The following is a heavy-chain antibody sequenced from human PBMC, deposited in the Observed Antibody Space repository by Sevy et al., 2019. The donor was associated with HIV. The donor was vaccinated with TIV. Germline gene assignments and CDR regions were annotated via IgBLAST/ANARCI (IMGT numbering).Heavy chain of an antibody. Sequence: GGSLRLSCAASGFSFSSYEMNWVRQAPGKGLEWVSYISNSGTTISYSDSVRGRFTISRDNARNLRYLQMNSLRAEDTAVYYCARDLPPSATTVAHFDYWGQRTLVTVSS. V-gene: IGHV3-48*03. CDR2: ISNSGTTI. D-gene: IGHD4-17*01. J-gene: IGHJ4*02. CDR3: ARDLPPSATTVAHFDY. CDR1: GFSFSSYE.